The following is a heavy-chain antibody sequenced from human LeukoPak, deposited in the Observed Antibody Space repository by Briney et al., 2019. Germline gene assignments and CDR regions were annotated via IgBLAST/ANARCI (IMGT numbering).Heavy chain of an antibody. CDR2: ISSDGTST. Sequence: QTGGSLRLSCAASGFRFSSYAMHWVRQAPGKGPEYVSGISSDGTSTDFATSVKGRFSISRDNSKNTLYLHMGSLRPEDMAVYYCATIGLPWGHGTLVTVSS. CDR3: ATIGLP. D-gene: IGHD1-26*01. V-gene: IGHV3-64*01. J-gene: IGHJ5*02. CDR1: GFRFSSYA.